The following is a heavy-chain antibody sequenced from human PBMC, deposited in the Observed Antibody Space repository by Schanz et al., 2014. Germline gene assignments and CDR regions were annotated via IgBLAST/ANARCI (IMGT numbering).Heavy chain of an antibody. D-gene: IGHD6-13*01. J-gene: IGHJ4*02. Sequence: QVQLVQSGPEVKKPGSSVKVSCQAFGDTFSKYNIMWVRQVPGQGLEWMGWISAYNGHTDYAQKLQGRVTLTTDTSTSTAYMELRNLRSDDTAVYYCASSGAGYSSSWDFDYWGQGTLVTVSS. CDR3: ASSGAGYSSSWDFDY. CDR1: GDTFSKYN. CDR2: ISAYNGHT. V-gene: IGHV1-18*04.